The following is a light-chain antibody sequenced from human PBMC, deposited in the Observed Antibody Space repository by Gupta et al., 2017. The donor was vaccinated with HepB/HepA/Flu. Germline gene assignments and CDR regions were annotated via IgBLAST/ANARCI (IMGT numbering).Light chain of an antibody. CDR2: DAS. Sequence: EIVLTQSPGTLSLSPGERATLSCRASQYVNIYLAWYQQKPGQAPRLLIYDASNRATGIPARFSGSGSGTDFTLTISSLEPEDFAVYYCQQRRSWPQTFGQGTKVEIK. CDR1: QYVNIY. V-gene: IGKV3-11*01. J-gene: IGKJ1*01. CDR3: QQRRSWPQT.